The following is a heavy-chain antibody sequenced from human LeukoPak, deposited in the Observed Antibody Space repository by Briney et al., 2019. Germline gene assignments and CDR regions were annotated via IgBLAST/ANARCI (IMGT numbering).Heavy chain of an antibody. CDR1: GGSISSSSYY. CDR3: ARRYEGYPFDY. Sequence: SETLSLTCTVSGGSISSSSYYWGWIRQPPGKGLEWIGSIYYSGSTYYNPSLKGRVTISVDTSKNQFSLKLSSVTAADTAVYYCARRYEGYPFDYWGQGTLVTVSS. CDR2: IYYSGST. D-gene: IGHD1-1*01. J-gene: IGHJ4*02. V-gene: IGHV4-39*01.